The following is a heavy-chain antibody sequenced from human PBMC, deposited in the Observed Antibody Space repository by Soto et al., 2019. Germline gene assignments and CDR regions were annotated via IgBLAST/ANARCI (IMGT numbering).Heavy chain of an antibody. Sequence: EVQLVESGGGVVRPGGSLRLSCAASGFTFDDYGMSWVRQAPGKGLAWVSGINWNGGSTGYADSVKGRFTISRDNAKNPLSLQMSSLRAEDTALYHCASSTSPTFCYYMDVWGKGTPVTVSS. D-gene: IGHD2-2*01. V-gene: IGHV3-20*01. CDR1: GFTFDDYG. CDR2: INWNGGST. CDR3: ASSTSPTFCYYMDV. J-gene: IGHJ6*03.